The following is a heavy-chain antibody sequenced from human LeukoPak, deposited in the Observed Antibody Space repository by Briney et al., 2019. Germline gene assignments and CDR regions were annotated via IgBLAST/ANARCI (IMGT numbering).Heavy chain of an antibody. CDR3: AKSTTVTTQQRGYFDY. V-gene: IGHV3-30*18. CDR1: GFTFSSYG. J-gene: IGHJ4*02. CDR2: ISYDGSNK. Sequence: GGSLRLSCAASGFTFSSYGMHWVRQAPGKGLEWVAVISYDGSNKYFADSVKGRFTISRDNPKSTLYLQMNSLRAEDTAVYYCAKSTTVTTQQRGYFDYWGQGTLATVSS. D-gene: IGHD4-11*01.